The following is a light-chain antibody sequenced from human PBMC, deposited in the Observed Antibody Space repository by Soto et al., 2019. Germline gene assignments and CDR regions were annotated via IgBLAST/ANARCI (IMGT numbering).Light chain of an antibody. CDR1: QRVSSN. Sequence: EIVMTQSPATLSVSPGERAALSCRASQRVSSNLAWYQQKPGQAPRLLIYGASTRATGIPARFSGSGCGTEFTLTISSLQSEDFAVYYCQQYNNWPESFGQGTKLEIK. CDR2: GAS. CDR3: QQYNNWPES. V-gene: IGKV3-15*01. J-gene: IGKJ2*03.